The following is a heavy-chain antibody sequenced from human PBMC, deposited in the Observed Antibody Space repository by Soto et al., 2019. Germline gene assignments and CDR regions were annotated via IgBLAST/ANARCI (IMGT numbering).Heavy chain of an antibody. D-gene: IGHD1-26*01. Sequence: QVQLVQSGAEVKKPGSSVKVSCTASGGTFSSYAISWVRQAPGQGLEWMGGIIPIFGTANYEQKVQGRVTITADESTSTADMELSSLRSEDTAVYYCARRGIYSGGYYCPFDYWGQGTLDTVSS. J-gene: IGHJ4*02. CDR2: IIPIFGTA. CDR3: ARRGIYSGGYYCPFDY. V-gene: IGHV1-69*01. CDR1: GGTFSSYA.